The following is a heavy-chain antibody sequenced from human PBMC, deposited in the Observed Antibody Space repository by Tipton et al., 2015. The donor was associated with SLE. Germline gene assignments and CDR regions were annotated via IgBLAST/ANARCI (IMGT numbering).Heavy chain of an antibody. CDR2: INHSGST. V-gene: IGHV4-34*01. J-gene: IGHJ1*01. CDR1: GGSFSGYY. Sequence: TLSLTCAVYGGSFSGYYWSWIRQPPGKGLEWIGEINHSGSTNYNPSLKSRVTISVDTSKNQFSLKLSSVTAADTAVYYCARVSSGWYGAEYFQHWGQGTLATVSS. D-gene: IGHD6-19*01. CDR3: ARVSSGWYGAEYFQH.